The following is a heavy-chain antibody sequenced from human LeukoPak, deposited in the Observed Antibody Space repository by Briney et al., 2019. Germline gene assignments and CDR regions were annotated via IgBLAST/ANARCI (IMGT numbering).Heavy chain of an antibody. D-gene: IGHD5-18*01. Sequence: GGSLGLSCAASESPFSSSGMHWVRQAPGKGLEWVTFIRNDGSKKYCADSVKGRFTISRDNSKNTLYLQMNSLRAEDTAVYYCAKGDSYGYVRWGQGTLVTVSS. CDR3: AKGDSYGYVR. J-gene: IGHJ4*02. CDR1: ESPFSSSG. CDR2: IRNDGSKK. V-gene: IGHV3-30*02.